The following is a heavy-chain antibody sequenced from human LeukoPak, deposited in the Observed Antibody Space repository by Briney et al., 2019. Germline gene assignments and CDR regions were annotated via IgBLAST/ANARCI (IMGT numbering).Heavy chain of an antibody. CDR2: ISGSGGST. J-gene: IGHJ4*02. CDR3: AKDEGNYDILTGYYTYFDY. D-gene: IGHD3-9*01. V-gene: IGHV3-23*01. CDR1: GFTFSSYA. Sequence: GGFLRLSCAASGFTFSSYAMSWVRQAPGKGLEWVSAISGSGGSTYYADSVKGRFTISRDNSKNTLYLQMNSLRAEDTAVYYCAKDEGNYDILTGYYTYFDYWGQGTLVTVSS.